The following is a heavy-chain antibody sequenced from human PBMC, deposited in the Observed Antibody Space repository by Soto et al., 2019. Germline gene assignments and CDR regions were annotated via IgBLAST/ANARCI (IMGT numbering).Heavy chain of an antibody. CDR1: GFNLGTYA. Sequence: PGGSLRLSCVASGFNLGTYAIHWVRQAPGKGLQWVALIAYDGINTYYADSVKGRFTISRDNSKNTLHLQMNSLRPEDTGVYFCARVTPGNNLYYFSGLDVWDQGTSVTVSS. V-gene: IGHV3-30-3*01. J-gene: IGHJ6*02. CDR3: ARVTPGNNLYYFSGLDV. D-gene: IGHD1-1*01. CDR2: IAYDGINT.